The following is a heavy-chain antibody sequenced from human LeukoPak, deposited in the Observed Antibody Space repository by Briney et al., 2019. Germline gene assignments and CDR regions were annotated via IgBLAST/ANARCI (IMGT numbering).Heavy chain of an antibody. CDR2: INPNSGGT. V-gene: IGHV1-2*02. J-gene: IGHJ4*02. D-gene: IGHD3-22*01. Sequence: ASVKVSCKASGYTFTGYYMHWVRQAPGQGLEWMGWINPNSGGTNYAQKFQGRVTMTRDTSISTAYMELSRLRSDDTAVYYCARDSSGYYWLFDYWGQGTLVTVSS. CDR1: GYTFTGYY. CDR3: ARDSSGYYWLFDY.